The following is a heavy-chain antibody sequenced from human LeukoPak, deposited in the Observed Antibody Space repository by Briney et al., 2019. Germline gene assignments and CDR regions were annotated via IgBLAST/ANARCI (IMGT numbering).Heavy chain of an antibody. Sequence: ASVKVSCKASGYTFTSYGISWVRRAPGQGLEWMGWISAYNGNTNYAQKLQGRVTMTTDTSTSTAYMELRSLRSDDTAVYYCASLQGYCSGGSCYQFDYWGQGTLVTVSS. J-gene: IGHJ4*02. CDR1: GYTFTSYG. V-gene: IGHV1-18*01. CDR3: ASLQGYCSGGSCYQFDY. CDR2: ISAYNGNT. D-gene: IGHD2-15*01.